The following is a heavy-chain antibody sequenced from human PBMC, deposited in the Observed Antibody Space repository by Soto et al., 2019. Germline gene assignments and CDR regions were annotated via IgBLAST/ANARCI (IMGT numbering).Heavy chain of an antibody. CDR2: IIPIFGTA. CDR3: ARDGGYSSSWYVSDY. J-gene: IGHJ4*02. CDR1: GGTFSSYA. V-gene: IGHV1-69*13. Sequence: SVKVSCKASGGTFSSYAISWVRQAPGQGLEWMGGIIPIFGTANYAQKFQGRVTITADESTSTAYMELSSLRSEDTAVYYCARDGGYSSSWYVSDYWGQGTLVTVSS. D-gene: IGHD6-13*01.